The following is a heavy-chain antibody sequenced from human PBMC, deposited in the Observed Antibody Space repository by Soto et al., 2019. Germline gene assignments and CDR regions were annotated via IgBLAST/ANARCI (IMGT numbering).Heavy chain of an antibody. V-gene: IGHV1-18*01. CDR2: ISAYNGNK. Sequence: QVQLVQSGAEVKKPGASVKVSCKASGYTFTSYGISWMRQAPGQGLERMRWISAYNGNKNYAQKLQGRVTMTTDTSTSTAYMELRSLLSDDTAVYYCARTGIAAAGTYLYNWFDPWGQGTLVTVSS. D-gene: IGHD6-13*01. CDR1: GYTFTSYG. CDR3: ARTGIAAAGTYLYNWFDP. J-gene: IGHJ5*02.